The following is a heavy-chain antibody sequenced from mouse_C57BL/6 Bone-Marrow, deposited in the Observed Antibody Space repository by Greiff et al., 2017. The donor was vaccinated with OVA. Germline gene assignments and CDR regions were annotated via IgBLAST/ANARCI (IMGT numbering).Heavy chain of an antibody. Sequence: QVQLKQSGPELVKPGASVKISCKASGYAFSSSWMNWVKQRPGKGLEWIGRIYPGDGDTNYNGKFKGKATLTADKSSSTAYMQLSSLTSEDSAVYFCARNHYYGSSPCFAYWGQGTLVTVSA. J-gene: IGHJ3*01. D-gene: IGHD1-1*01. V-gene: IGHV1-82*01. CDR3: ARNHYYGSSPCFAY. CDR2: IYPGDGDT. CDR1: GYAFSSSW.